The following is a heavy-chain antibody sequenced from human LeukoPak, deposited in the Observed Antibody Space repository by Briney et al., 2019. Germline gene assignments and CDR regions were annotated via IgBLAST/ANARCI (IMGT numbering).Heavy chain of an antibody. J-gene: IGHJ4*02. CDR1: GYTLTELS. CDR3: ATGLPNYYDSSGYPDY. V-gene: IGHV1-24*01. Sequence: GASVKVSCKVSGYTLTELSMHWVRQAPGKGLEWMGGFDPEDGETIYAQKFQGRVTMTEDTSTDTAYMGLSSLRSEDTAVYYCATGLPNYYDSSGYPDYWGQGTLVTVSS. D-gene: IGHD3-22*01. CDR2: FDPEDGET.